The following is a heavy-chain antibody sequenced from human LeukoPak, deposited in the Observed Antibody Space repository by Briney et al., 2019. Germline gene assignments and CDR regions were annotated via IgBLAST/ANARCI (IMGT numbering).Heavy chain of an antibody. J-gene: IGHJ4*02. CDR1: GFTFSIYA. CDR2: ISGSGTNT. V-gene: IGHV3-23*01. CDR3: AKTYCSTTRCLSWGNDY. Sequence: PGGSLRLSCAASGFTFSIYAMSWVRQAPGKGLEWVSSISGSGTNTYYADSVKGRFTISRDTSRNTLYLQKSSLRAEDTAIYYCAKTYCSTTRCLSWGNDYWGQGTLVTVSS. D-gene: IGHD2-2*01.